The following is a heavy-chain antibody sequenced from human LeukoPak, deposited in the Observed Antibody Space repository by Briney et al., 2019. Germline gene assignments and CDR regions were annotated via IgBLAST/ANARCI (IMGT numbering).Heavy chain of an antibody. J-gene: IGHJ5*02. V-gene: IGHV3-33*06. Sequence: GRSLRLSCAASGFTFDDYAMHWVRQAPGKGLEWVAVIWYDGSNKYYADSVKGRFTIPRDNSKNTLYLQMNSLRAEDTAVYYCAKDSRGGSSWYGGTYNWFDPWGQGTLVTVSS. CDR3: AKDSRGGSSWYGGTYNWFDP. D-gene: IGHD6-13*01. CDR2: IWYDGSNK. CDR1: GFTFDDYA.